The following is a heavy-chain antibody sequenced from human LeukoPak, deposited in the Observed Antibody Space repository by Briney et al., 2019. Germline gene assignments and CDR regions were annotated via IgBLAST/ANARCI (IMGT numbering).Heavy chain of an antibody. CDR3: ARKRLVTATHIMVMGYFDY. CDR2: ISSSSSYI. J-gene: IGHJ4*02. Sequence: GGSLRLSCAASGFTFSSYSMNWVRQAPGKGLEWVSSISSSSSYIYYADSVKGRFTISRDNAKNSLYLQMNSLRAEDTAVYYCARKRLVTATHIMVMGYFDYWGQGTLVTVSS. CDR1: GFTFSSYS. V-gene: IGHV3-21*01. D-gene: IGHD2-21*02.